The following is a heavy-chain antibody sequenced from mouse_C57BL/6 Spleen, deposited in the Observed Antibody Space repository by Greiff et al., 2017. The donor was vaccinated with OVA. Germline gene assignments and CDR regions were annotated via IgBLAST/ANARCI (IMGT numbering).Heavy chain of an antibody. CDR1: GYSFTGYY. Sequence: VHVKQSGPELVKPGASVKISCKASGYSFTGYYMNWVKQSPEKSLEWIGEINPSTGGTTYNQKFKAKATLTVDKSSSTAYMQLKSLTSEDSAVYYCARRSPMDYWGQGTSVTVSS. J-gene: IGHJ4*01. CDR3: ARRSPMDY. V-gene: IGHV1-42*01. CDR2: INPSTGGT.